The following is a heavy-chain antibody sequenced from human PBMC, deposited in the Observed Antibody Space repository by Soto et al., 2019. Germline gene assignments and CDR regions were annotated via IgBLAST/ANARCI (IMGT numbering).Heavy chain of an antibody. Sequence: QVQLRESGPGLVKPSETLSLTCTVSGGSISSYYWSWIRQPPGQGLEWIGYIYYSGSTNYNPSLKSRVTISVDTSKNQFALKLSSVTAADTAVYFGAGDRGGALDSWGQGTLVTVSS. CDR2: IYYSGST. CDR3: AGDRGGALDS. J-gene: IGHJ4*02. CDR1: GGSISSYY. D-gene: IGHD3-16*01. V-gene: IGHV4-59*01.